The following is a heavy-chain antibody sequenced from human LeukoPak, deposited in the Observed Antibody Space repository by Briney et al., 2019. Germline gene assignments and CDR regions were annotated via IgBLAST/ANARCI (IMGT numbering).Heavy chain of an antibody. CDR2: IYYSGTT. V-gene: IGHV4-39*01. CDR3: ARRASGSYSF. CDR1: GDSISSSSYY. J-gene: IGHJ4*02. D-gene: IGHD1-26*01. Sequence: SETLSLTCTVSGDSISSSSYYWGWLRQPPGKGLEWIGTIYYSGTTYYNPSLESRVTISVDTSKNQFSLKLSSVTAADTAVYYCARRASGSYSFWGQGTLVTVSS.